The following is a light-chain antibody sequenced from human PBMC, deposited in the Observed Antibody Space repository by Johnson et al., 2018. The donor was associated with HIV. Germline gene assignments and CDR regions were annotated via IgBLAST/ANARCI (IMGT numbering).Light chain of an antibody. Sequence: QSILTQPPSVSAAPGQKVTISCSGSSSNIGNNYVSWYQQVPGTAPKLLIYDNNRRPSGIPGRFSGSKSGTSATLGIIELQTGDEADYYCGTWDSSLSAYVLGTGTKVTVL. CDR1: SSNIGNNY. CDR2: DNN. J-gene: IGLJ1*01. CDR3: GTWDSSLSAYV. V-gene: IGLV1-51*01.